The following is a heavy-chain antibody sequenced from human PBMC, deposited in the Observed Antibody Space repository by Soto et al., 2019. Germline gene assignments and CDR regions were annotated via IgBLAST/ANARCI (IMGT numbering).Heavy chain of an antibody. CDR1: GGSISSSNC. CDR2: IYHSGST. Sequence: QVQLQASGPGLVKPSGTLSLTCAVYGGSISSSNCWSWVRQPPGKGLEWIVEIYHSGSTNFNPTLKSRVTISVDKSKNQFSLKLNSVTAADTAVYYCARVAGSYYYGMDVWGQGTTVTVSS. J-gene: IGHJ6*02. CDR3: ARVAGSYYYGMDV. V-gene: IGHV4-4*02.